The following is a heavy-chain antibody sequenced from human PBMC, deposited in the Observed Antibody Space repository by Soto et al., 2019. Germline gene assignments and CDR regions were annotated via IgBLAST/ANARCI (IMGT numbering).Heavy chain of an antibody. D-gene: IGHD3-22*01. J-gene: IGHJ4*02. CDR3: ARDHTNSQYYYDSSGFIDY. V-gene: IGHV3-30-3*01. CDR1: GFTFSSYA. CDR2: ISYDGSNK. Sequence: GGSLRLSCAASGFTFSSYAMHWVRQAPGKGLEWVAVISYDGSNKYYADSVKGRFTISRDNSKNTLYLQMNSLRAEDTAVYYCARDHTNSQYYYDSSGFIDYWGQGTLVTV.